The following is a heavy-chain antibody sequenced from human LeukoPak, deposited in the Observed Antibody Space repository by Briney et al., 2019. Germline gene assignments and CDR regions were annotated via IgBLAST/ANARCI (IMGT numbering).Heavy chain of an antibody. CDR2: IYSGGST. Sequence: GGSLRLSCAASGFTFSTYALSWVRQAPGKGLEWVSVIYSGGSTYYADSVKGRFTISRDNSKNTLYLQMNSLRAEDTAVYYCARGHSEYYYDSSGYYSYLKYWGQGTLVTVSS. J-gene: IGHJ4*02. D-gene: IGHD3-22*01. V-gene: IGHV3-53*01. CDR3: ARGHSEYYYDSSGYYSYLKY. CDR1: GFTFSTYA.